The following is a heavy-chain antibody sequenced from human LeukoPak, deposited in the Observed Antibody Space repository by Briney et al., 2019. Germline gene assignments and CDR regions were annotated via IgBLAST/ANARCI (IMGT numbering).Heavy chain of an antibody. CDR3: ARDHATIAVAGIEAY. CDR1: GFTCSSYA. Sequence: GASLRLCCAASGFTCSSYAMHCVRPARGKGLEWVAVISYDGSNKYYADSVKGRFTISRDNSKNTLYLQMNSLRAEDTAVYYCARDHATIAVAGIEAYWGQGTLVTVSS. D-gene: IGHD6-19*01. V-gene: IGHV3-30*04. J-gene: IGHJ4*02. CDR2: ISYDGSNK.